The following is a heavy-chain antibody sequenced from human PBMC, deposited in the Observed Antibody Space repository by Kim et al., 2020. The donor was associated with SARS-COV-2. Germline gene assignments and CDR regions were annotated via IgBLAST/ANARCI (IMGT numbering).Heavy chain of an antibody. J-gene: IGHJ4*02. CDR2: IYHSGST. CDR3: ARGIAEEGVHFDY. Sequence: SETLSLTCAVSGGSISSSNWWSWVRQPPGKGLEWIGEIYHSGSTNYNPSLKSLVTISVDKSKNQFSLKLSSVTAADTAVYYCARGIAEEGVHFDYWGQGTLVTVSS. V-gene: IGHV4-4*02. CDR1: GGSISSSNW.